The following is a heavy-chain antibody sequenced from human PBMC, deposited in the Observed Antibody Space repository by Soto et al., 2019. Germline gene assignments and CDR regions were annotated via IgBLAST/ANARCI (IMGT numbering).Heavy chain of an antibody. CDR3: VRCGITEK. Sequence: EVQLVESGGDLVQPGGSLRLSCAASGFTFSNYKMKWARQAPGKGLQWVANIKEDGTEKYYVDSVKGRFTISRDNARGSLDLQMSNLRAEDTAVYYCVRCGITEKWGQGTLVTVSS. CDR2: IKEDGTEK. J-gene: IGHJ4*02. D-gene: IGHD1-20*01. V-gene: IGHV3-7*05. CDR1: GFTFSNYK.